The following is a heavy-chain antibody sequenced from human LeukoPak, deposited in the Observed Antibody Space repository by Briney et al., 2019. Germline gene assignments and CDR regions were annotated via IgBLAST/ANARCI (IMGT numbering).Heavy chain of an antibody. Sequence: SETLSLTCTVSGVSISSDYWSWIRLPPGKGLEWIGYIYYSGSSNYNPSLKSRVTMSVDTSKNQFSLKLTSVTAADTAVYYCARRLRQNLFDPWGQGTLVTVST. V-gene: IGHV4-59*08. J-gene: IGHJ5*02. CDR2: IYYSGSS. D-gene: IGHD4-17*01. CDR3: ARRLRQNLFDP. CDR1: GVSISSDY.